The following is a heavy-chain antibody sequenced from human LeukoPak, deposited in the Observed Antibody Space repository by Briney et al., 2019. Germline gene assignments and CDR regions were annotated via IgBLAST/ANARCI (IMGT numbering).Heavy chain of an antibody. CDR3: ARELPPVVTYYFDY. D-gene: IGHD3-22*01. CDR2: ISSSGSTI. J-gene: IGHJ4*02. V-gene: IGHV3-48*03. CDR1: GFTFSSYE. Sequence: GGSLRLSCAASGFTFSSYEMNWVRQAPGKGLEWVSCISSSGSTIYYADSVKGRFTISRDNAKNSLYLQMNSLRAEDTAVYYCARELPPVVTYYFDYWGQGTLVTVSS.